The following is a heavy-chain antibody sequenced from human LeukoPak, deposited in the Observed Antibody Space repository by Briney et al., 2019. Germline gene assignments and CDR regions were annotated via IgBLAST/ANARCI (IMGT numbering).Heavy chain of an antibody. CDR3: AREGNYFDY. D-gene: IGHD3-10*01. CDR1: GYTFTSYY. CDR2: INPSGGST. Sequence: ASVKVSCKASGYTFTSYYMRWVRQAPGQGLEWMGIINPSGGSTSYAQKFQGRVTMTRDTSISTAYMELSRLRSDDTAVYYCAREGNYFDYWGQGTLVTVSS. V-gene: IGHV1-46*01. J-gene: IGHJ4*02.